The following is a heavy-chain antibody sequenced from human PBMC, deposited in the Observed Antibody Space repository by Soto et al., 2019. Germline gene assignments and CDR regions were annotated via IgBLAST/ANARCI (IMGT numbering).Heavy chain of an antibody. CDR1: GFTFRSFT. J-gene: IGHJ5*02. CDR2: ISSNSAYI. CDR3: TRDASRDSSALGWFDP. D-gene: IGHD6-13*01. Sequence: GGSLRPSCAASGFTFRSFTMKWVRQAPGKGLEWVSTISSNSAYIYYTDALRGRFTISRDNAKNSLHLQMNSLRAEDTAVYYCTRDASRDSSALGWFDPWGQGTLVTVPS. V-gene: IGHV3-21*01.